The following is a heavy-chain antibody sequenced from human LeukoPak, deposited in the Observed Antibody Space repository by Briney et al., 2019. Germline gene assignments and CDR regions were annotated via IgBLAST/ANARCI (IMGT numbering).Heavy chain of an antibody. CDR1: GGTFSSYA. J-gene: IGHJ4*02. D-gene: IGHD3-22*01. CDR3: AGEKGDYYDSSGWYYFDY. CDR2: IIPIFGTA. Sequence: GSSVKVSCKASGGTFSSYAISWVRQAPGQGLEWMGGIIPIFGTANYAQKFQGRVTITADESTSTAYMELSSLRSEDTAVYYCAGEKGDYYDSSGWYYFDYWGQGTLVTVSS. V-gene: IGHV1-69*01.